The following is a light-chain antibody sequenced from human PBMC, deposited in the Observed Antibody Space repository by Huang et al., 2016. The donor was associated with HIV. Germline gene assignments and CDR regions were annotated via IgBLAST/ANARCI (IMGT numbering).Light chain of an antibody. Sequence: EIVLTQSPATLSLSPGVRATLSFSASQSVHSFLVWYQHKPGQAPRLLMYDASNRATGIPARFRGSGFWTDFTLTITNLQSEDSAVYYCHQRSAWPLTFGGGTKVEI. CDR1: QSVHSF. CDR2: DAS. J-gene: IGKJ4*01. V-gene: IGKV3-11*01. CDR3: HQRSAWPLT.